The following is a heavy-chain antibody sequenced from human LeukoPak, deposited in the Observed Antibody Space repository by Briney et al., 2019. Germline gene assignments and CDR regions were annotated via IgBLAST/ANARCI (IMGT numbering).Heavy chain of an antibody. CDR1: DGAISGYY. V-gene: IGHV4-59*01. J-gene: IGHJ4*02. Sequence: SETLSLTCTVSDGAISGYYWGWIRQPPGKGLDWIGHLHFGGSTNYNPSLKSRVTISVDTSKNHFSLKLSSVTAADTAVYYCARGYSTSWTYYFDYWGQGALVTVSS. D-gene: IGHD6-13*01. CDR2: LHFGGST. CDR3: ARGYSTSWTYYFDY.